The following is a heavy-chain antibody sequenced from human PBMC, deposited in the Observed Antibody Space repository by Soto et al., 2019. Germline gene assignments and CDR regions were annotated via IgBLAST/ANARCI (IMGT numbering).Heavy chain of an antibody. J-gene: IGHJ4*01. CDR3: ARHSWELRKTFDY. CDR2: IYYSGSS. CDR1: GGYINNYY. Sequence: PSETLSHTCTFAGGYINNYYWSWIRQPPGKGLEWIGSIYYSGSSNYNPSLKSRVTISLDTSKNQFSLKLSSVTAADTAVYYCARHSWELRKTFDYWGQGTLVTVSS. D-gene: IGHD1-7*01. V-gene: IGHV4-59*08.